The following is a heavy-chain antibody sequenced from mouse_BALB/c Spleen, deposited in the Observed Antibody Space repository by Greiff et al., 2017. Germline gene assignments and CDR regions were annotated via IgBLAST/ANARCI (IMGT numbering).Heavy chain of an antibody. CDR1: GFTFSDYY. Sequence: EVKLMESGGGLVKPGGSLKLSCAASGFTFSDYYMYWVRQTPEKRLEWVATISDGGSYTYYPDSVKGRFTISRDNAKNNLYLQMSSLKSEDTAMYYCARENGAGTAWFAYWGQGTLVTVSA. CDR3: ARENGAGTAWFAY. D-gene: IGHD4-1*01. CDR2: ISDGGSYT. J-gene: IGHJ3*01. V-gene: IGHV5-4*02.